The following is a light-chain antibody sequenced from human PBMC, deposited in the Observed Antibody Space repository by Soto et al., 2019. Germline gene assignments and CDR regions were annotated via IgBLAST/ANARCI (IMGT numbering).Light chain of an antibody. J-gene: IGKJ2*01. CDR2: LGS. CDR3: MQALQAPLA. Sequence: DIVMTQSPLSLPVTPGEPASISCRSSQSLLHSNGYNYLDWYLQKPGQSPQLLISLGSNRASGVPGRFRGRGSCTDFTLKISRVEAEDVGVYYCMQALQAPLAFGQRTKLEIK. CDR1: QSLLHSNGYNY. V-gene: IGKV2-28*01.